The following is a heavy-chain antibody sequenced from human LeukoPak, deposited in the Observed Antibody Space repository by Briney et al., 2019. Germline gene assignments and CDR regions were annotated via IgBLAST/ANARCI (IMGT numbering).Heavy chain of an antibody. D-gene: IGHD1-26*01. V-gene: IGHV3-7*01. Sequence: GGSLRLSCAASGFIFSNNWMSWVRQAPGKGLEWVANIKGDGSETYYVDSVKGRFTISRDNTRNSLYLQMNSLRADDTATYYCTRDDFSGSYCDWGHGTLVTVSS. J-gene: IGHJ4*01. CDR2: IKGDGSET. CDR1: GFIFSNNW. CDR3: TRDDFSGSYCD.